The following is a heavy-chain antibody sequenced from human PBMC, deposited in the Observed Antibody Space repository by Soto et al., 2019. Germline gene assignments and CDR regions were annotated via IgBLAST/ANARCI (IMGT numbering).Heavy chain of an antibody. CDR2: ISGSGGST. Sequence: GGSLRLSCAASGFTFSSYAMSWVSQAPGKGLEWVSAISGSGGSTYYADSVKGRFTISRDNSKNTLYLQMNSLRAEDTAVYYCAKDVSLGRRLKPFDYWGQGTLVTVSS. CDR1: GFTFSSYA. D-gene: IGHD2-21*01. J-gene: IGHJ4*02. CDR3: AKDVSLGRRLKPFDY. V-gene: IGHV3-23*01.